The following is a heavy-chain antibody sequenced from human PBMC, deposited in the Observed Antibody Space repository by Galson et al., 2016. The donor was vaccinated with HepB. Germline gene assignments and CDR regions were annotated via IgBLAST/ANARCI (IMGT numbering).Heavy chain of an antibody. CDR2: IYYNGKT. CDR1: GASISSGDYY. J-gene: IGHJ3*01. V-gene: IGHV4-31*03. D-gene: IGHD3-9*01. Sequence: TLSLTCTVSGASISSGDYYWNWIRQHPGMGLEWIGYIYYNGKTYYNPSLKSRVTISVDTSKNQFSLTLHSVTAADTATYFCAKPRESRMYYDILTGAPFDAFDVWGQGTVVAVSS. CDR3: AKPRESRMYYDILTGAPFDAFDV.